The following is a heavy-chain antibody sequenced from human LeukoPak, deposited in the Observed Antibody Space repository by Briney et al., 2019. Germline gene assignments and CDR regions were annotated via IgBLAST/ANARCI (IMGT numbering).Heavy chain of an antibody. V-gene: IGHV4-34*01. Sequence: SETLSLTCAVYGGSFSGCYWSWIRQPPGKGLEWIGEINHSGSTNYNPSLKSRVTISVDTSKNQFSLKLSSVTAADTAVYYCASRLYSSSSTYNWFDPWGQGTLVTVSS. D-gene: IGHD6-6*01. CDR2: INHSGST. CDR3: ASRLYSSSSTYNWFDP. J-gene: IGHJ5*02. CDR1: GGSFSGCY.